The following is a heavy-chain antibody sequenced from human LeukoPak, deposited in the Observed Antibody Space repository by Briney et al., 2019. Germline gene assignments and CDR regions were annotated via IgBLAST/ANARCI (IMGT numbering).Heavy chain of an antibody. D-gene: IGHD3-3*01. CDR1: GYSISSGYY. V-gene: IGHV4-38-2*02. CDR2: IYHSGST. CDR3: ARGTPQSSYYDFWSGYYFFDY. Sequence: SETLSLTCTVSGYSISSGYYWGWIRQPPGKGLEWIGSIYHSGSTYYNPSLKSRVTKSVDTSKNQFSLKLSSVTAADTAVYYCARGTPQSSYYDFWSGYYFFDYWGQGTLVTVSS. J-gene: IGHJ4*02.